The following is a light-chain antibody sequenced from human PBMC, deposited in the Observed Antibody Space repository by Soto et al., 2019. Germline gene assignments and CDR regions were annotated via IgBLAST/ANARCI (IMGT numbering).Light chain of an antibody. J-gene: IGLJ2*01. CDR2: EVS. Sequence: QSVLTQPASVSESPGQSITISCTGASSDVGGYNYVSWYQQHPGKAPKLMIYEVSNRPSGVSNRFSGSKSGNTASLTISGLQAEDEADYYCSSYTSSSTLVFGGGTKLTVL. V-gene: IGLV2-14*01. CDR1: SSDVGGYNY. CDR3: SSYTSSSTLV.